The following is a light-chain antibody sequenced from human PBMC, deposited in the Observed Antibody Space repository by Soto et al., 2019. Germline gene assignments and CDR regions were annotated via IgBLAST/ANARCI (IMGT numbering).Light chain of an antibody. CDR2: DAS. CDR1: QGVTSNY. Sequence: EIVLTQSPGTLSLSPGERATLSCRASQGVTSNYLAWYQQRPGQAPRLLIYDASSRATGIPDRFSGGGSGTDFTLTIRRLEPEDFAMYYCQQYGSSSPTTFGQGTRLEIE. J-gene: IGKJ5*01. CDR3: QQYGSSSPTT. V-gene: IGKV3-20*01.